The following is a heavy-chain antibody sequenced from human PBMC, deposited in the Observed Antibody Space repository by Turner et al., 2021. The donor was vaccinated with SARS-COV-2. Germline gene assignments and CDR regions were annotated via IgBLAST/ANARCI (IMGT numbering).Heavy chain of an antibody. CDR3: AGEHYDFWSGYFY. CDR1: GFTLSTYS. J-gene: IGHJ4*02. Sequence: EVQLVDSGGGLVQPGGSLRLSCAASGFTLSTYSMSWVRQAPGKGPEWVSYISGTTTTIYYADSVKGRFTISRDNAKNSQYLQMNNLRAEDTAMYYCAGEHYDFWSGYFYWGQGTLVTVSS. D-gene: IGHD3-3*01. V-gene: IGHV3-48*01. CDR2: ISGTTTTI.